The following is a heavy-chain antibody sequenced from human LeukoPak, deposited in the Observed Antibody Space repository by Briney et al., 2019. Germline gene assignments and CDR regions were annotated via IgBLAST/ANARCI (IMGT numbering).Heavy chain of an antibody. D-gene: IGHD1-26*01. CDR3: VRHGGSYFIY. CDR1: GGSISGYY. CDR2: IHSSGNT. V-gene: IGHV4-59*08. J-gene: IGHJ4*02. Sequence: SETLPLTCTVSGGSISGYYWSWIRQPPGKALEWIGYIHSSGNTVYNPSLKSRVTIAVDTSKNQFSLKLSSVTAVDTAIYYCVRHGGSYFIYWGQGTLVTVSS.